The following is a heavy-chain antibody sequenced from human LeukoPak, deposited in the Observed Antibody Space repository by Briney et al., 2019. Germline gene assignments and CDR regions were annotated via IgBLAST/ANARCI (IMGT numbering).Heavy chain of an antibody. CDR2: IYYSGST. CDR1: GGSISSYH. V-gene: IGHV4-59*08. Sequence: SETLSLTCTVSGGSISSYHWSWIRQPPGKGLEWIGYIYYSGSTNYNPSLKSRVTISVDTSKNQFSLKLSSVTAADTAVYYCARRHGGGYDAFDIWGQGTMVTVSS. J-gene: IGHJ3*02. CDR3: ARRHGGGYDAFDI. D-gene: IGHD3-22*01.